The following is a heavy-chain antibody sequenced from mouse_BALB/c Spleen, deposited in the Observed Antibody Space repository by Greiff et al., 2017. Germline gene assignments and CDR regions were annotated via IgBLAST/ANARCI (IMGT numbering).Heavy chain of an antibody. CDR1: GYSITSDYA. D-gene: IGHD1-2*01. V-gene: IGHV3-2*02. J-gene: IGHJ4*01. Sequence: EVKLVESGPGLVKPSQSLSLTCTVTGYSITSDYAWNWIRQFPGNKLEWMGYISYSGSTSYNPSLKSRISITRDTSKNQFFLQLNSVTTEDTATDYCARSLLRLRGAMDYWGQGTSVTVSS. CDR3: ARSLLRLRGAMDY. CDR2: ISYSGST.